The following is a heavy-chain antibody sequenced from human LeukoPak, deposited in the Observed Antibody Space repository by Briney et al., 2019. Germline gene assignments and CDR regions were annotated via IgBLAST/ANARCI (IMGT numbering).Heavy chain of an antibody. V-gene: IGHV3-23*01. CDR1: GFTFSSYA. CDR3: AKDSAKKYDDY. J-gene: IGHJ4*02. CDR2: ISHSGGTT. Sequence: PGGSLRLSCAASGFTFSSYAMSWVRQAPGKGPEWVSAISHSGGTTYYADSVKGRFTITRDNSKNTLYLQMNGLRAEDTAVYYCAKDSAKKYDDYWGQGTLVTVSS. D-gene: IGHD2/OR15-2a*01.